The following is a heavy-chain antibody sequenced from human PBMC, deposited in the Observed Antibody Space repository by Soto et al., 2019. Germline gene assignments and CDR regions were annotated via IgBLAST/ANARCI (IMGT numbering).Heavy chain of an antibody. CDR3: ARDSLYDYIWGSYRSNFFDY. Sequence: GGSLRLSCAASGFTFSSYAMHWVRQAPGKGLEWVAVISYDGSNKYYADSVKGRFTISRDNSKNTLYLQMNSLRAEDTAVYYCARDSLYDYIWGSYRSNFFDYWGQGTLVTVSS. J-gene: IGHJ4*02. CDR1: GFTFSSYA. V-gene: IGHV3-30-3*01. D-gene: IGHD3-16*02. CDR2: ISYDGSNK.